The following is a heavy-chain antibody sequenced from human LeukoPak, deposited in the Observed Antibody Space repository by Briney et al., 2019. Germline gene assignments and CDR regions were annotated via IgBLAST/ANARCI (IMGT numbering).Heavy chain of an antibody. Sequence: PGGSLRLSCAASGFTFSSYDMHWVRQATGKSLEWVSGIGTAGDTYYSGSVKGRFTISRENAANSLYLQMNGLRAGDTAVYYCARSLNYYGSGTHGYYFDFWGQGTLVTVSS. V-gene: IGHV3-13*01. CDR2: IGTAGDT. D-gene: IGHD3-10*01. J-gene: IGHJ4*02. CDR3: ARSLNYYGSGTHGYYFDF. CDR1: GFTFSSYD.